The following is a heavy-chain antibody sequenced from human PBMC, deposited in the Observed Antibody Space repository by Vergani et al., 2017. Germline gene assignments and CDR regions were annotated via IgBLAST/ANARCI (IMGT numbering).Heavy chain of an antibody. Sequence: QVQLVQSGGEVKKPGASVKVSCKTSGYTFTLYGLSWVRQAPGQGPEWMGWISGHNGDTNFAQKFQGRVTMTTDTSTSTAYMELRNLRSDDTAVYYCARDFTFRHYYYYYMDVWGKGTTVTVSS. J-gene: IGHJ6*03. CDR3: ARDFTFRHYYYYYMDV. V-gene: IGHV1-18*01. CDR2: ISGHNGDT. D-gene: IGHD2-21*01. CDR1: GYTFTLYG.